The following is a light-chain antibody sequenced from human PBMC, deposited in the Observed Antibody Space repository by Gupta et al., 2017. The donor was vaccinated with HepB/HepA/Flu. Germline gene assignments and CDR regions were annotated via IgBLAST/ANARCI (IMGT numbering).Light chain of an antibody. CDR2: LGS. V-gene: IGKV2-28*01. Sequence: IVMTQSPFSLPVTPGEPASISCRSSQSLLHSNGYNYLDWYLQKPGQSPQLLIYLGSTRASGVPDRFSGSGSGTDFTLKISRVEAEDVGIYYCMQALQTPLAFGQGTKVEI. CDR3: MQALQTPLA. J-gene: IGKJ1*01. CDR1: QSLLHSNGYNY.